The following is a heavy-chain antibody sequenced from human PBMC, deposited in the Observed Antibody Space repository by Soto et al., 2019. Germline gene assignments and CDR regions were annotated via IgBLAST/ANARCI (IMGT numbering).Heavy chain of an antibody. J-gene: IGHJ4*02. CDR3: ARDRDDYGSGNYYNRIDF. Sequence: QVQLVQSGAEVKKPGSSVKVSCKASGGIFSTYAISWLRQAPGQGLEWMGGIIPIFGTPNYAQRFQGRVTLTADASTRTAYMELSRLRSEDTAVYYCARDRDDYGSGNYYNRIDFWGQGTLVTVSS. D-gene: IGHD3-10*01. CDR1: GGIFSTYA. V-gene: IGHV1-69*01. CDR2: IIPIFGTP.